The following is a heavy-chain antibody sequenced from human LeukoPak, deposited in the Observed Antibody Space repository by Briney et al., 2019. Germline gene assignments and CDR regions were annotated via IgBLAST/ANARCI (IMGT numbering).Heavy chain of an antibody. Sequence: GGSLRLSCVASGFSISKVWMNWVRQAPGKGLEWVSYISSSSSTIHYADSVKGRFTISRDNAKNSLFLQINSLRDDDTAVYYCARELWSAYGMDVWGQGTTVTVSS. CDR2: ISSSSSTI. D-gene: IGHD2-21*01. V-gene: IGHV3-48*02. CDR3: ARELWSAYGMDV. J-gene: IGHJ6*02. CDR1: GFSISKVW.